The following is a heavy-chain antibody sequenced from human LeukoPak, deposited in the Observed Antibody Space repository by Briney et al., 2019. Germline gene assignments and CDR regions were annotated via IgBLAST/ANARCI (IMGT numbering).Heavy chain of an antibody. CDR1: GDTFSTYG. V-gene: IGHV1-18*01. D-gene: IGHD2-21*02. CDR2: ISAHNNNP. CDR3: ARGPGSRMTY. Sequence: ASVKVSCKASGDTFSTYGITWVRQAPGQGPEWMGWISAHNNNPNYAQKFQGRVTMTSDTFTDTAYMELRGLRSDDTGVYYCARGPGSRMTYWGQGTLVTVSS. J-gene: IGHJ4*02.